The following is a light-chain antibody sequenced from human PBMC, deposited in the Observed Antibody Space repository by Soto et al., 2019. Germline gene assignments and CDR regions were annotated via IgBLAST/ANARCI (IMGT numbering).Light chain of an antibody. V-gene: IGKV3-20*01. CDR3: QQYGDSPMYT. J-gene: IGKJ2*01. CDR2: GAS. Sequence: EIVLTQSPGTLSSSPGERATLSCRASQSVSSSHLAWYQQKPGQAPRLLIYGASSRATGIPDRFSGSGSGTDFPFSISRLEPEDFAVYFCQQYGDSPMYTFGQGTKLEI. CDR1: QSVSSSH.